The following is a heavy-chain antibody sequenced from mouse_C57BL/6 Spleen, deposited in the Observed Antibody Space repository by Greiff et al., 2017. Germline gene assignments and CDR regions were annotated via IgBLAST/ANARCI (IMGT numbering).Heavy chain of an antibody. Sequence: QVQLQQPGTELVKPGASVKLSCKASGYTFTSYWMHWVKQRPGQGLEWIGNINPSNGGTNYNEKFKGKATLTVDKSSSTAYMQLSSLTSEDSAVYYCARFSYGNYGGYYAMDYWGQGTSVTVSS. CDR1: GYTFTSYW. V-gene: IGHV1-53*01. D-gene: IGHD2-10*02. CDR3: ARFSYGNYGGYYAMDY. CDR2: INPSNGGT. J-gene: IGHJ4*01.